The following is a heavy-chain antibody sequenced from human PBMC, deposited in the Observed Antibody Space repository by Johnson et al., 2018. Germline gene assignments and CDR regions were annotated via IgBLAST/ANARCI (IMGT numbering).Heavy chain of an antibody. V-gene: IGHV5-51*03. Sequence: VQLVQSGAEVKKPGESXKISCKGSGYSFTSYWIGWVRQMPGKGLEWMGVIYPGDSDVRYSPSFQGQVTISADKSISTAYLQWSSLKAADTAMYYCARGKKRRITMIVVGPQYYYYGMDVWGQGTTVTVSS. CDR2: IYPGDSDV. J-gene: IGHJ6*02. CDR3: ARGKKRRITMIVVGPQYYYYGMDV. D-gene: IGHD3-22*01. CDR1: GYSFTSYW.